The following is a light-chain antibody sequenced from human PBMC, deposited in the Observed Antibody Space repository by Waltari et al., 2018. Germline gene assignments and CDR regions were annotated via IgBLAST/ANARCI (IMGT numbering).Light chain of an antibody. V-gene: IGKV5-2*01. Sequence: ETTLMQSPAFMSATPRDKVNISCRASQDIDDEMNSYQQKPGEVAIFIMQEAATLVPGIPPRFSGSGYGTDFTLTINNIQSDDVAAYFCLEHDNFPTHTFGQGTKLEIK. CDR2: EAA. CDR3: LEHDNFPTHT. CDR1: QDIDDE. J-gene: IGKJ2*01.